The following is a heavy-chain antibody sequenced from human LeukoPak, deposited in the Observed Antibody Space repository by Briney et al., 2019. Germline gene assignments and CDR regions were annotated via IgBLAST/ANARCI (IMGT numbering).Heavy chain of an antibody. J-gene: IGHJ4*02. CDR3: AKVRVGQWLVHYIRPAFDY. Sequence: GGSLRLSCTVSGFTVSSNSMSWVRQAPGKGLEWVSFIYSDNTHYSDSVKGRFTISRDNSKNTLYLQMSSLRAEDTAVYYCAKVRVGQWLVHYIRPAFDYWGQGTLVTVSS. CDR1: GFTVSSNS. CDR2: IYSDNT. V-gene: IGHV3-53*01. D-gene: IGHD6-19*01.